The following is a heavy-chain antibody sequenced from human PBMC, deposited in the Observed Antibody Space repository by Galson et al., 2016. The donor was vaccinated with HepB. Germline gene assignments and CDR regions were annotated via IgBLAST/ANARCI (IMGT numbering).Heavy chain of an antibody. CDR3: ARDPPGVPDFALDV. CDR1: GFTVTSNC. V-gene: IGHV3-66*01. Sequence: SLRLSCAASGFTVTSNCMSWVRQATGKGLEWVSLICDGGSASHKESLKARFTISRDNSKNTLYLQMNNLRPEDTAVYFCARDPPGVPDFALDVWGQGTTVTVSS. CDR2: ICDGGSA. D-gene: IGHD3-10*01. J-gene: IGHJ6*02.